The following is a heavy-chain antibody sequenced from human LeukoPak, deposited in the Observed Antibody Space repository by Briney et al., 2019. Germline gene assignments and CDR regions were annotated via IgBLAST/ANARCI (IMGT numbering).Heavy chain of an antibody. CDR1: GDSISSGDYY. J-gene: IGHJ3*02. CDR2: ISSSGST. V-gene: IGHV4-61*02. D-gene: IGHD3-22*01. Sequence: SETLSLACTVSGDSISSGDYYWSWIRQPAGKGLEWIGRISSSGSTNYNPSLKSRVTISVDTSKNQFSLKLSSVTAADTAVYFCARGPYFYDSSGAFDIWGQGTMVTVSS. CDR3: ARGPYFYDSSGAFDI.